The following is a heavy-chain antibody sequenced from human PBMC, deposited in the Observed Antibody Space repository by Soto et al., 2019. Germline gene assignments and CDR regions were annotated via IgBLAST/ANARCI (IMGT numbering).Heavy chain of an antibody. CDR3: AKRISMVRGVIITYYFDY. Sequence: QVQLQESGPGLVKPSGTLSLTCAVSSGSISSSNWWSWVRQPPGKGLEWIGEIYHSGSTNYNPYLTSQVTTSVDKTKNQFSLKLSTVTAADTAVYYCAKRISMVRGVIITYYFDYWGQGTLVTVSS. J-gene: IGHJ4*02. D-gene: IGHD3-10*01. CDR2: IYHSGST. CDR1: SGSISSSNW. V-gene: IGHV4-4*02.